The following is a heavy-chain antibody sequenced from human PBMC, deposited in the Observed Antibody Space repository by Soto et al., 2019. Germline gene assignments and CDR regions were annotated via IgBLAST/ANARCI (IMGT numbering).Heavy chain of an antibody. J-gene: IGHJ6*02. D-gene: IGHD2-2*01. CDR1: GFSFSTSGVG. CDR2: IFWDNDK. CDR3: AHMSRLYGMDV. V-gene: IGHV2-5*02. Sequence: SCPTLVNRTQTLTLTCTFSGFSFSTSGVGVYWIRQPPGKALEWLALIFWDNDKRYSPSLKSRLTITKDTSKDQVVLTVTNMDPVDTATYYCAHMSRLYGMDVWGPGTTVTVSS.